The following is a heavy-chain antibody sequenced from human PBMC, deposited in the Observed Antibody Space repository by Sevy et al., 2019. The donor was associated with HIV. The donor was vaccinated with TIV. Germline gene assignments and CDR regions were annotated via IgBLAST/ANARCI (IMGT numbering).Heavy chain of an antibody. CDR3: AGENAWGRGYS. D-gene: IGHD1-26*01. Sequence: SDTLSLTCTVSGGSIISLYWNWIRQPPGKGLEWIANIYYNGHINYNPSLKSRVTLSLDTSKNQFSLRLSSVTAADTAMYYCAGENAWGRGYSWGQGTLVTVSS. V-gene: IGHV4-59*08. J-gene: IGHJ4*02. CDR1: GGSIISLY. CDR2: IYYNGHI.